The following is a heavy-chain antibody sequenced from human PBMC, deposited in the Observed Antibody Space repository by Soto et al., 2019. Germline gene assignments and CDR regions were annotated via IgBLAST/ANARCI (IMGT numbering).Heavy chain of an antibody. CDR1: GYTFTSYA. D-gene: IGHD1-20*01. V-gene: IGHV1-3*01. Sequence: QVQLVQSWAEVKKPGASVKVSCKASGYTFTSYAMHWVRQAPGQRLEWMGWINAGNGNTKYSQKFQGRVTITRDTSASTAYMELSSLRSEDTAVYYCARNRITGPTGVRHGMDVWGQGTTVTVSS. CDR3: ARNRITGPTGVRHGMDV. CDR2: INAGNGNT. J-gene: IGHJ6*02.